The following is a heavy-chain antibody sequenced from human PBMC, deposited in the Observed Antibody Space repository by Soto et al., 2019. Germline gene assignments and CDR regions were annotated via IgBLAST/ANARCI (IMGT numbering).Heavy chain of an antibody. V-gene: IGHV1-18*01. CDR3: ARDSPPVDY. Sequence: QVQLVQSGAEVKKPGASVKVSCKASGYTFTTYGISWVRQAPGQGLEWMGWISAYNGNTKYAQKLQGRVTMTTDTSTSPAYMDLRSLPSDATAVYSCARDSPPVDYWGQGTLVTVSS. J-gene: IGHJ4*02. CDR1: GYTFTTYG. CDR2: ISAYNGNT.